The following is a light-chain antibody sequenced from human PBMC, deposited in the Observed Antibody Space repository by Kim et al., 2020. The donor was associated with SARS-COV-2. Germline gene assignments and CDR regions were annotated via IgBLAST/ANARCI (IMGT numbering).Light chain of an antibody. Sequence: SSELTQDPAVSVALGQTVRITCQGDSLRSYYASWYQQKPGQAPLLVIYDKNNRPSGIPDRFSGSSSGNTASLTLTGAQAEDEADYYCNSRESGVNHVVFG. CDR2: DKN. CDR1: SLRSYY. J-gene: IGLJ3*02. CDR3: NSRESGVNHVV. V-gene: IGLV3-19*01.